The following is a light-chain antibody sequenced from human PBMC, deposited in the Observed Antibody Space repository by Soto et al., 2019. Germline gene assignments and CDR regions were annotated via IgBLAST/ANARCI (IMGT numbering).Light chain of an antibody. Sequence: QSALTQPPSAAGSPGQSGTISCTGASSDVGGYDFVSGYQQHPGKDPKLMIYDVTKRPSGVPDRFSASKSVNTASLTVSGFQADDEADFYGSSYAGSSLPVAFGGGTKVTVL. CDR2: DVT. CDR3: SSYAGSSLPVA. CDR1: SSDVGGYDF. V-gene: IGLV2-8*01. J-gene: IGLJ2*01.